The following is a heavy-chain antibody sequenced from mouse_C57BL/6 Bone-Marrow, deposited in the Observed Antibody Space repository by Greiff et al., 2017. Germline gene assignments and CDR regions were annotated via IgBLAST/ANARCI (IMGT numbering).Heavy chain of an antibody. Sequence: VQLQQSGPELVKPGASVKISCKASGYAFSSSWMNWVKQRPGKGLEWIGRIYPGDGDTNYTGKFKGKATLTADKSSSTAYMQLSSLTSEDSAVYFCAREYYGTDWYFDVWGTGTTVTVSS. J-gene: IGHJ1*03. CDR2: IYPGDGDT. CDR1: GYAFSSSW. V-gene: IGHV1-82*01. CDR3: AREYYGTDWYFDV. D-gene: IGHD1-1*01.